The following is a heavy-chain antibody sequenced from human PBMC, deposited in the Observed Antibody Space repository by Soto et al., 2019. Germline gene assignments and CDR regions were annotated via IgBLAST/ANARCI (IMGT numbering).Heavy chain of an antibody. CDR1: GFTVSNNY. Sequence: EVQLVESGGGLIQPGGSLRLSCAVSGFTVSNNYMSWVRQAPGKGLEGVSVIYSGGYTAYGDSVKGRFTISRDNSKNTPYLQRSALGPDATAVYSCARPPGGGGYWGQGTLVTVSS. J-gene: IGHJ4*02. CDR2: IYSGGYT. D-gene: IGHD3-10*01. CDR3: ARPPGGGGY. V-gene: IGHV3-53*01.